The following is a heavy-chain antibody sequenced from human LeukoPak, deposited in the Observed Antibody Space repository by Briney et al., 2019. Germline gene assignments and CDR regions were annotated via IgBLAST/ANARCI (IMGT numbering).Heavy chain of an antibody. CDR1: GYTFTGYY. D-gene: IGHD2-2*01. Sequence: ASVKVSCKASGYTFTGYYKHWVRQAPGQGLEWMGWINPNSGGTNYAQKFQGWVTMTRDTSISTAYMELSRLRSDDTAVYYCARGAYIVVVPWLYGMDVWGQGTTVTVSS. J-gene: IGHJ6*02. CDR3: ARGAYIVVVPWLYGMDV. V-gene: IGHV1-2*04. CDR2: INPNSGGT.